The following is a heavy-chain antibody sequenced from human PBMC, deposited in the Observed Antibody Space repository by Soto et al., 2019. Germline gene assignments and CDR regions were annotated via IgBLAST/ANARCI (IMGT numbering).Heavy chain of an antibody. V-gene: IGHV3-23*01. D-gene: IGHD4-17*01. CDR2: ISGSGGST. Sequence: GGSLRLSCAASGFTFSSYAMSWVRQAPGKGLEWVSAISGSGGSTYYADSVKGRFTISRDNSKNTLYLQMNSLRAEDTAVYYCAKDGPTVYYYYYYMDVWGKGTTVTVSS. J-gene: IGHJ6*03. CDR3: AKDGPTVYYYYYYMDV. CDR1: GFTFSSYA.